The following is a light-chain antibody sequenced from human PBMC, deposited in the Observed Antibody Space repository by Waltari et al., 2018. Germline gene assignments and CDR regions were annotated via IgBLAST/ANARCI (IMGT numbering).Light chain of an antibody. CDR2: EVN. J-gene: IGLJ2*01. V-gene: IGLV2-8*01. CDR1: SSDVGGYHS. Sequence: QSALTQPPSASGSPGQSVTISCTGPSSDVGGYHSVSCSQHHPGKAPKLMISEVNKRPSGFPDRFSGSKSGNTASLTVSGLQADDEADYYCTSYAGSHNWVFGGGTKLTVL. CDR3: TSYAGSHNWV.